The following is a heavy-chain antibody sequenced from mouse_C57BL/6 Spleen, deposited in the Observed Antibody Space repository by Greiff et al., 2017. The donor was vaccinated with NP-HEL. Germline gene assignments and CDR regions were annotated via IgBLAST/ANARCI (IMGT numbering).Heavy chain of an antibody. CDR3: ARNPHDYDAFDD. Sequence: VQLQQSGPGLVQPSQSLSITCTVSGFSLTSYGVHWVRQSPGKGLEWLGVIWSGGSTDYNAAFISRLSISKDNSKSQVFFKMNSLQADDTAIYYCARNPHDYDAFDDWGQGTTLTVSS. J-gene: IGHJ2*01. D-gene: IGHD2-4*01. CDR2: IWSGGST. CDR1: GFSLTSYG. V-gene: IGHV2-2*01.